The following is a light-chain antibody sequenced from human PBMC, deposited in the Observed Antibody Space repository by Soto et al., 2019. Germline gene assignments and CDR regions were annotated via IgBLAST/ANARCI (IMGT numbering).Light chain of an antibody. V-gene: IGKV3-11*01. CDR1: QSVSSY. CDR2: DAS. Sequence: EIVLTQSPATLSLSPGERATLSCRASQSVSSYLGWYQQKPGQAPRLLIYDASNRATDIPARFSGSGSGTDFTLTIGSLEPEDFAVYCCQQRSDRPLTFGGGTKVEIK. J-gene: IGKJ4*01. CDR3: QQRSDRPLT.